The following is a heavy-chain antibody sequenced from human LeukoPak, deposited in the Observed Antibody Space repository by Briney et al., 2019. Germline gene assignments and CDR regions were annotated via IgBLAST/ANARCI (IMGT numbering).Heavy chain of an antibody. CDR2: ISYDGSNK. Sequence: GGSLRLSCAASGFTFSSYGMHWVRQAPGKGLEWVAVISYDGSNKYYADSVKGRFTISRDNSKNTLYLQMNSLRAEDTAVYYCAKAGDYYDSSGYGAFDIWGQGTMVTVSS. J-gene: IGHJ3*02. V-gene: IGHV3-30*18. CDR3: AKAGDYYDSSGYGAFDI. CDR1: GFTFSSYG. D-gene: IGHD3-22*01.